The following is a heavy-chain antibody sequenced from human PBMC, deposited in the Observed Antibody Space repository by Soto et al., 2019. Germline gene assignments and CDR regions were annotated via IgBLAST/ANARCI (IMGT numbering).Heavy chain of an antibody. V-gene: IGHV3-23*01. CDR2: ISGSGGST. CDR1: GFTFSSYA. Sequence: GGSLRLSCAASGFTFSSYAMSWVRQAPGKGLEWVSAISGSGGSTYYADSVKGRFTISRDNSKNTLYLQMNSLRAEDTAVYYWAKAPVITGTTLVDYWGKGTLVTVSS. J-gene: IGHJ4*02. CDR3: AKAPVITGTTLVDY. D-gene: IGHD1-20*01.